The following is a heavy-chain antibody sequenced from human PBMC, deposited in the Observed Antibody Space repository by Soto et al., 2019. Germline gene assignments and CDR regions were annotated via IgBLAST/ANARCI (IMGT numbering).Heavy chain of an antibody. CDR1: GGSISSSSYY. V-gene: IGHV4-39*01. CDR3: ARHSGSGKPIGPSYGMDV. CDR2: IYYSGST. D-gene: IGHD3-10*01. Sequence: SETLSLTCTVSGGSISSSSYYWGWIRQPPGKGLEWIGSIYYSGSTYYNPSLKSRVTISVDTSKNQFSLKLSSVTAADTAVYYCARHSGSGKPIGPSYGMDVWGQGTTVTVSS. J-gene: IGHJ6*02.